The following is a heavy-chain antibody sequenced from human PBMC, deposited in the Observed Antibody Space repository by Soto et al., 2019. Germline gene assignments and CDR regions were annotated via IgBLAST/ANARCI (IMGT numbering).Heavy chain of an antibody. V-gene: IGHV3-30-3*01. CDR3: ARQYYYDSPGYCRGYHYAKDV. CDR1: AFTFSIYA. CDR2: ISFDENIK. D-gene: IGHD3-22*01. Sequence: QVHLVESGGGVVQPGRSLRLSCAASAFTFSIYAMHWVRQAPGKGLEWGAVISFDENIKYYADSVKGRFTISIDKSKSSMCLRMNSLRVEETAVYYCARQYYYDSPGYCRGYHYAKDVWGQGNTVAASS. J-gene: IGHJ6*02.